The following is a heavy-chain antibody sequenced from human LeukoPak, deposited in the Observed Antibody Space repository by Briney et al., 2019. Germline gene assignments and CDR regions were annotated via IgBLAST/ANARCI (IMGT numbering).Heavy chain of an antibody. V-gene: IGHV3-30*02. CDR2: IRYDGSNK. D-gene: IGHD1-26*01. CDR1: EFTFSRYG. J-gene: IGHJ3*02. Sequence: PGESLRLSCAASEFTFSRYGMHWVRQAPGKGLEWVAFIRYDGSNKYYADSVKGRFTISRDNSKNTLYLQMNSLRAEDTAVYYCARLKVGANGIWGQGTMVTVSS. CDR3: ARLKVGANGI.